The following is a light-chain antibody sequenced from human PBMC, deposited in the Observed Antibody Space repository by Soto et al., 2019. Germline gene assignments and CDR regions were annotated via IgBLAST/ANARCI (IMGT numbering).Light chain of an antibody. CDR3: QQYNTYPWT. Sequence: DIQMTQSPSTLSASVGDRVTITCRASQSISSWLAWCQQKPGKAPKLLIYKASSLESEVPSRFSGSGSGTEFTLTISSLQPEDFATYYCQQYNTYPWTFGQVTKVEIK. V-gene: IGKV1-5*03. CDR1: QSISSW. J-gene: IGKJ1*01. CDR2: KAS.